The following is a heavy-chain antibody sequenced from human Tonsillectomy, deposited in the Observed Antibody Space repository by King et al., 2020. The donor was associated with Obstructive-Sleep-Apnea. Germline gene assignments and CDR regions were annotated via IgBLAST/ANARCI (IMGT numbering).Heavy chain of an antibody. V-gene: IGHV3-33*03. D-gene: IGHD2-21*01. CDR2: IRYDGSHK. CDR1: GLTFSSFG. Sequence: VQLVESGGGVVQPGKSLRLSCAASGLTFSSFGMHWVRQAPGKGLEWVAIIRYDGSHKYYEDSVKGRFTISRDNSKNTLYLQMNSLRAEDTAVYYCAKEKPPTYGPHISYGLDVWGQGTTVTVSS. CDR3: AKEKPPTYGPHISYGLDV. J-gene: IGHJ6*02.